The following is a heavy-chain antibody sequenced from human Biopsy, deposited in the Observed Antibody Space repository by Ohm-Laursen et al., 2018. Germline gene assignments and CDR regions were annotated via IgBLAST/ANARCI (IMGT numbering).Heavy chain of an antibody. CDR1: GYTFSPYH. V-gene: IGHV1-2*02. D-gene: IGHD2-15*01. Sequence: ASVKVSCKVSGYTFSPYHIHWVRQAPGQGLEWMGWIDPDGGRTSFGQNFQGRVTMTSDTSTGTAYLELTRLRSDDTAVYYCARDPYCSGGNCYSPLDHWGQGTLVTVSA. CDR3: ARDPYCSGGNCYSPLDH. J-gene: IGHJ4*02. CDR2: IDPDGGRT.